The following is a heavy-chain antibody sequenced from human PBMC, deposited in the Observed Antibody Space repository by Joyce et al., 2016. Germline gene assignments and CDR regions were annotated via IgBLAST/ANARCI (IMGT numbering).Heavy chain of an antibody. Sequence: EVLLVQSGAEVKKPGESLRISCQGSGYNFKSYWITWVRHMPGKGLEWMGKINPRDSETDYSPSFQGHVTIASDKSVNTVYLQWNTLKASDAAIYYCAVVSAPYCWGQGTLVTVSS. V-gene: IGHV5-10-1*03. D-gene: IGHD2-15*01. J-gene: IGHJ4*02. CDR1: GYNFKSYW. CDR2: INPRDSET. CDR3: AVVSAPYC.